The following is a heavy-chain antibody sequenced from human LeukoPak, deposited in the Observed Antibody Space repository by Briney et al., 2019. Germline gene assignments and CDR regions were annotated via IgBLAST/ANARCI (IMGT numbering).Heavy chain of an antibody. CDR1: GYTFTSYD. D-gene: IGHD2-15*01. V-gene: IGHV1-8*01. CDR3: ARGGGLYCSGGSCDAFDI. CDR2: MNPNSGNT. Sequence: ASVKVSCKASGYTFTSYDINWVRQATGQGLEWMGWMNPNSGNTGYAQKFQGRVTMTRNTSRSTAYMELSSLRSEDAAVYYCARGGGLYCSGGSCDAFDIWGQGTKVTVSS. J-gene: IGHJ3*02.